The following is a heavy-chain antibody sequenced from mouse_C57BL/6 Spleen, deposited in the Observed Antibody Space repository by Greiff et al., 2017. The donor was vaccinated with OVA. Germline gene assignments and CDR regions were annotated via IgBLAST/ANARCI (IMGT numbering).Heavy chain of an antibody. J-gene: IGHJ2*01. Sequence: KESCKASGYTFTSYWMQWVKQRPGQGLEWIGEIDPSDSYTNYNQKFKGKATLTVDTSSSTAYMQLSSLTSEDSAVYYCARRRTGMGFDYWGQGTTLTVSS. CDR2: IDPSDSYT. CDR3: ARRRTGMGFDY. V-gene: IGHV1-50*01. D-gene: IGHD4-1*01. CDR1: GYTFTSYW.